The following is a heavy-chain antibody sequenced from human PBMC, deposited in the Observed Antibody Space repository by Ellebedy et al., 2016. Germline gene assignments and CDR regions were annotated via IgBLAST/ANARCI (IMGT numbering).Heavy chain of an antibody. CDR1: GFTFNVAG. Sequence: GGSLRLXCAASGFTFNVAGMTWVRQAPGKGLEWVATIVFSGTAAYYSDSVKGRFIISRDNVKNSLFLQMNSLRVEDTAVYYCTRDGSEWSRDVWGQGTLVTVSS. V-gene: IGHV3-21*01. J-gene: IGHJ4*02. CDR2: IVFSGTAA. D-gene: IGHD3-3*01. CDR3: TRDGSEWSRDV.